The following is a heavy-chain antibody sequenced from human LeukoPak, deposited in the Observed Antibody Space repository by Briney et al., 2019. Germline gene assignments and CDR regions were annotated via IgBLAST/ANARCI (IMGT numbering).Heavy chain of an antibody. V-gene: IGHV4-30-2*01. CDR2: IYHSGST. Sequence: SETLSLTCAVSGGSISSGGYSWSWIRQPPGKGLEWIGYIYHSGSTYYNPSLKSRVTISVDRSKNQFSLKLSSMTAADTAVYYCARAPYSSSSGLYYWGQGTLVTVSS. CDR3: ARAPYSSSSGLYY. J-gene: IGHJ4*02. D-gene: IGHD6-6*01. CDR1: GGSISSGGYS.